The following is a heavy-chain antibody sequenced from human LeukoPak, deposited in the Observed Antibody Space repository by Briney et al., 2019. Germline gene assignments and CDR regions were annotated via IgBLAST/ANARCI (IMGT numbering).Heavy chain of an antibody. CDR1: GGSISSGSYY. CDR3: ARDRRAAGGIAGPFAY. V-gene: IGHV4-61*02. Sequence: RPSETLSLTCTVSGGSISSGSYYWSWIRQPAGKGLEWIGRIYTSGSTNYNPSLKSRATISVDTSKNQFPLKLSPVTAAATAVYCCARDRRAAGGIAGPFAYWGQGTLVTVSS. J-gene: IGHJ4*02. D-gene: IGHD6-13*01. CDR2: IYTSGST.